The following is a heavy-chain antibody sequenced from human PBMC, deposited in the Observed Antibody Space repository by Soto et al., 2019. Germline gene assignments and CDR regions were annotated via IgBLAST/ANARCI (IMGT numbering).Heavy chain of an antibody. CDR1: SSNSSA. CDR2: TYYRSKWYN. Sequence: SSNSSAWNWIRQSPSRGLEWLGRTYYRSKWYNDYAVSVKSRITINPDTSKNQFSLQLNSVTPEDTAVYYCARSGSGSNDAFDIWGQGTMVTVSS. V-gene: IGHV6-1*01. J-gene: IGHJ3*02. D-gene: IGHD6-19*01. CDR3: ARSGSGSNDAFDI.